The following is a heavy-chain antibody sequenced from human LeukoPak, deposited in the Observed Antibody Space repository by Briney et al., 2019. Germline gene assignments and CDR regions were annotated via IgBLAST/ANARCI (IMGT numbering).Heavy chain of an antibody. D-gene: IGHD6-6*01. Sequence: GGPLRLSCVASGFPFSSYWMTWVRQAPGKGLEWVANIKQDGGKKSYVDSVKGRFTISRDNAKNSLYLQMNSLRAEDTAVYYCARDVRAARGVDYWGQGTLVTVSS. CDR3: ARDVRAARGVDY. V-gene: IGHV3-7*01. CDR1: GFPFSSYW. J-gene: IGHJ4*02. CDR2: IKQDGGKK.